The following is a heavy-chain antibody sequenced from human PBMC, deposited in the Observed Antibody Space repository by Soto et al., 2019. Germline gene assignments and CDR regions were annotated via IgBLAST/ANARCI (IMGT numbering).Heavy chain of an antibody. D-gene: IGHD3-22*01. J-gene: IGHJ4*02. Sequence: PGESLKISCKGSGYSFTSYWIGWVRQMPGKGLEWMGIIYPGDSDTRYSPSLQGQVTISADKSISTAYLQWSSLKASDTAMYYCARSPNYYDSSGYFDYWGQGTLVTVSS. V-gene: IGHV5-51*01. CDR3: ARSPNYYDSSGYFDY. CDR2: IYPGDSDT. CDR1: GYSFTSYW.